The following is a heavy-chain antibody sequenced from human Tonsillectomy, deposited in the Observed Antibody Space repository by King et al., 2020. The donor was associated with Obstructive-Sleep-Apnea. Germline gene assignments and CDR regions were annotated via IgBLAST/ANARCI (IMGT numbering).Heavy chain of an antibody. CDR1: CGSISSSSYY. CDR3: ARDQAVVGAFDI. D-gene: IGHD1-26*01. CDR2: IYYSWST. Sequence: QLQESGPGLVKPLETLSLTGTVSCGSISSSSYYWGLIRQPPGKGLEWIGSIYYSWSTYYNPSLKSRGTISVDTSKNQFSLKLSSVTAADTAVYYCARDQAVVGAFDIWGQGTMVTVSS. V-gene: IGHV4-39*07. J-gene: IGHJ3*02.